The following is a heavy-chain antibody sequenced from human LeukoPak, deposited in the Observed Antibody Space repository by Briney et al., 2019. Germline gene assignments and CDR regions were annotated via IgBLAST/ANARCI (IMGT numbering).Heavy chain of an antibody. CDR3: AREYDSSGYPTSFDY. CDR1: GGTFSSYA. V-gene: IGHV1-69*04. Sequence: SVTVSCKASGGTFSSYAISWVRQAPGQGLEWMGRIIPILGIANYAQKFQGRVTITADKSTSTAYMELSSLRSEDTAVYYCAREYDSSGYPTSFDYWGQGTLVTVSS. J-gene: IGHJ4*02. D-gene: IGHD3-22*01. CDR2: IIPILGIA.